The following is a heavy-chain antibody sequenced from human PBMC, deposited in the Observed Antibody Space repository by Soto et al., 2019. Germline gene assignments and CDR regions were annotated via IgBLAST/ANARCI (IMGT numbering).Heavy chain of an antibody. J-gene: IGHJ4*02. CDR2: VSHDGTLY. CDR3: VKDRSDTWSFDY. V-gene: IGHV3-30*18. D-gene: IGHD2-8*02. CDR1: GFIYSSCA. Sequence: QVQLVESGGGVVQPGRSLRLSCSASGFIYSSCAMHWVRQVPGKGLEWLAVVSHDGTLYPYADSVKGRFIISRDNSRKMLYLQMKSLRPDDTAVYYCVKDRSDTWSFDYWGQGTLVTVSS.